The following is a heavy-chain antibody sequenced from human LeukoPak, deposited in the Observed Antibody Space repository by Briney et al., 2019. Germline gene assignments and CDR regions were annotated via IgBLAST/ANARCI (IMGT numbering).Heavy chain of an antibody. CDR3: ARDWGESSGHSEDYFDY. Sequence: ASAKVSCKASGYTFTSYYIHWVRQAPGQGLEWMGWINPNSGGTNFAQKFQGRVTMTRDTSITTAYMELSSLRSDDTAVYYCARDWGESSGHSEDYFDYWGQGTLVTVSS. V-gene: IGHV1-2*02. J-gene: IGHJ4*02. CDR1: GYTFTSYY. CDR2: INPNSGGT. D-gene: IGHD3-22*01.